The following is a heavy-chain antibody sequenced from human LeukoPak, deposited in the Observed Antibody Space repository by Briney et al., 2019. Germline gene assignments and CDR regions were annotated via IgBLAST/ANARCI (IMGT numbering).Heavy chain of an antibody. CDR3: ATDISHIVIRGAPDC. Sequence: ASVNVSCKVSGKSLTELFMHWVRQAPGTGLEWMGGFDPEDHETVYAQKFQGRVTMTEDTSTDTAYMELRSLRSEDTAIYFCATDISHIVIRGAPDCWGQGTLVTVSP. CDR1: GKSLTELF. V-gene: IGHV1-24*01. J-gene: IGHJ4*02. D-gene: IGHD2/OR15-2a*01. CDR2: FDPEDHET.